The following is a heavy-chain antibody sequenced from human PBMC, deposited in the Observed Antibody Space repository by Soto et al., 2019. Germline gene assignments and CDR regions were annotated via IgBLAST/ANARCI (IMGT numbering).Heavy chain of an antibody. V-gene: IGHV3-15*01. J-gene: IGHJ4*02. CDR2: IRTKTDDEAT. D-gene: IGHD3-10*01. Sequence: EVQLVESGGGLVKPGESLRLSCTASGFTFNYAWMSWVRKAPGKGLEWVARIRTKTDDEATDYAAPVKGRFSVSRDDSKNTVHLQMNSLKTEDTAVYYCAKGAPTGTFFDYWGQGILVTVSS. CDR3: AKGAPTGTFFDY. CDR1: GFTFNYAW.